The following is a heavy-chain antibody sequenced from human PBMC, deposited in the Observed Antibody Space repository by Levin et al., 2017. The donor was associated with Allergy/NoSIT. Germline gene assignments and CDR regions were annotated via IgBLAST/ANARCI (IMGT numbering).Heavy chain of an antibody. J-gene: IGHJ4*02. Sequence: GSLRLSCTVSGGSISSYYWSWIRQPPGKGLEWIGYIYYSGSTNYNPSLKSRVTISVDTSKNQFSLKLSSVTAADTAVYYCAREGSGYDMWLGLPDYWGQGTLVTVSS. V-gene: IGHV4-59*01. D-gene: IGHD5-12*01. CDR1: GGSISSYY. CDR2: IYYSGST. CDR3: AREGSGYDMWLGLPDY.